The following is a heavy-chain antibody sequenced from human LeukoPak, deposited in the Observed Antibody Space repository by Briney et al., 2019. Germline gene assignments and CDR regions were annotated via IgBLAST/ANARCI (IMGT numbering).Heavy chain of an antibody. CDR1: GFTFSYYG. V-gene: IGHV3-33*06. CDR2: IWYDGSNE. Sequence: GGSLRLSCAASGFTFSYYGMNWVRQAPGKGLEWVAVIWYDGSNEYYADPVEGRFTISRDNSKNTLYLQMNSLRAEDTAVYYCAKNHYSSSWYEGFVWGQGTLVTVSS. D-gene: IGHD6-13*01. J-gene: IGHJ4*02. CDR3: AKNHYSSSWYEGFV.